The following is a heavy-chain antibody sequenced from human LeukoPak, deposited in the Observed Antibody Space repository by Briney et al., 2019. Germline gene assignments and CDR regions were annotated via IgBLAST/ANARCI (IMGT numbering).Heavy chain of an antibody. J-gene: IGHJ3*02. Sequence: GESLKISCKGYGYTFTSYGISWVRQAPGQGLEWMGWISAYNGNTNYAQKLQGRVTMTTDTSTSTAYMELRSLRSDDTAVYYCARGRPWISDAFDIWGQGTMVTVSS. CDR3: ARGRPWISDAFDI. CDR2: ISAYNGNT. D-gene: IGHD2-2*03. CDR1: GYTFTSYG. V-gene: IGHV1-18*01.